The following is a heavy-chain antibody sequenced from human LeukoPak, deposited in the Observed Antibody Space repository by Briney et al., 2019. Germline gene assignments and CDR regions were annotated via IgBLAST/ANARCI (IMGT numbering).Heavy chain of an antibody. CDR2: IYTSGST. J-gene: IGHJ4*02. Sequence: SETLSLTCTVSGGSISSYYWSWIRQPPGKGLEWIGRIYTSGSTNYNPSLQSRVTMSVDTSKKLFSLKLNSVTAADTAVYYCATYEQQLAFDNWGQGTLVTVSS. V-gene: IGHV4-4*07. D-gene: IGHD6-13*01. CDR1: GGSISSYY. CDR3: ATYEQQLAFDN.